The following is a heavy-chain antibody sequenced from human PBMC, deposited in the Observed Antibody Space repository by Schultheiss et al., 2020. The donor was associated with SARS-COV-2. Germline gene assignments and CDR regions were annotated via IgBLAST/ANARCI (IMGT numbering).Heavy chain of an antibody. CDR3: ARGLKWELHDAFDI. Sequence: GGSLRLSCAASGFSFSNYGMHWVRQAPGKGLEWVGMILYDGRSEYYADSVKGRFTISRDNSKNSLYLQMNSLRAEDTAVYYCARGLKWELHDAFDIWGQGTMVTVSS. V-gene: IGHV3-30*03. D-gene: IGHD1-26*01. CDR2: ILYDGRSE. J-gene: IGHJ3*02. CDR1: GFSFSNYG.